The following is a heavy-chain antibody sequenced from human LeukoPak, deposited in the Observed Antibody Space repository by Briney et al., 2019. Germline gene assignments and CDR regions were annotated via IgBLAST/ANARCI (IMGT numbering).Heavy chain of an antibody. V-gene: IGHV4-34*01. D-gene: IGHD6-13*01. CDR3: ARDPAAGRRVHNWFDP. CDR1: GGSFSGYY. CDR2: INHSGST. J-gene: IGHJ5*02. Sequence: PSETLSLTCAVYGGSFSGYYWGWIRQPPGKGLEWIGEINHSGSTNYNPSLKSRVTISVDTSKNQFSLKLSSVTAADTAVYYCARDPAAGRRVHNWFDPWGQGTLVTVSS.